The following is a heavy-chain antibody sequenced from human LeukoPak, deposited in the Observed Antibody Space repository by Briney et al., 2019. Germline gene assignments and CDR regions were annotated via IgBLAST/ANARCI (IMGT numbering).Heavy chain of an antibody. CDR1: GFSFSNYG. D-gene: IGHD6-19*01. CDR3: ERDPSDYEWQRGWYRDF. V-gene: IGHV3-23*01. J-gene: IGHJ4*01. Sequence: PGGSLTLSCAASGFSFSNYGMSWFRQAPGKGLEWVSTINTRADETHYADSVRGRFTIFRDNSKSTLALHMSNLRVEDTAVHYCERDPSDYEWQRGWYRDFWGRGSQVTVSS. CDR2: INTRADET.